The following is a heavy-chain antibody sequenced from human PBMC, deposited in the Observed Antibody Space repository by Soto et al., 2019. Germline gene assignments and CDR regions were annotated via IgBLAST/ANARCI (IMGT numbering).Heavy chain of an antibody. Sequence: SETLSLTCAVYGGSSSGYYWSWIRQPPGKGLEWIGEINHSGSTNYNPSLKSRVTISVDTSKNQFSLKLSSVTAADTAVYYCASDGGHSSSRIDYWGQGTLVTVSS. V-gene: IGHV4-34*01. CDR3: ASDGGHSSSRIDY. CDR1: GGSSSGYY. CDR2: INHSGST. D-gene: IGHD6-6*01. J-gene: IGHJ4*02.